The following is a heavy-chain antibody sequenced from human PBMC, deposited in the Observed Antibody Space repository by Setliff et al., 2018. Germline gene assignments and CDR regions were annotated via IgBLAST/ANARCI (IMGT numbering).Heavy chain of an antibody. CDR3: IRDTSGRDAFDI. J-gene: IGHJ3*02. Sequence: GGSLRLSCAASGFTFSSYSIHWVRQAPGKGLEWVSGISGYGSRTYYADSVKGRSTISRDNSQNTMYLQMNSLRAEDTAVYYCIRDTSGRDAFDIWGQGTMVTVSS. CDR2: ISGYGSRT. CDR1: GFTFSSYS. V-gene: IGHV3-23*01. D-gene: IGHD6-19*01.